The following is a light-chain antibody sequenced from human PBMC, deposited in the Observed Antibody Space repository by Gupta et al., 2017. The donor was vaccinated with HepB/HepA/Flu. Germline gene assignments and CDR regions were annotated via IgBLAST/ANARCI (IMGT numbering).Light chain of an antibody. CDR1: QNISSG. V-gene: IGKV3-15*01. J-gene: IGKJ4*01. CDR2: DAS. CDR3: LQDKNWPHT. Sequence: EIVMTQSPATLSVSLGERATLSCRASQNISSGLAWYQQKPGQTPRLLIYDASTRATDIPARFSGSGSATEFTLTISSLQSEDSVVYYCLQDKNWPHTFGGGTKVEIK.